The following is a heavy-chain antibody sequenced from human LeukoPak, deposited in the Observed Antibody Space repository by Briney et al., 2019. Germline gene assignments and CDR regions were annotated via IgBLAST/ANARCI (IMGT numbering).Heavy chain of an antibody. J-gene: IGHJ6*02. CDR2: ISYDGSNK. Sequence: PGRSLRLSCAASGFTFSSYAMHWVRQAPGKGLEWVAVISYDGSNKYYADSVKGRFTISRDNSKNTLYLQMNSLRAEDTAVYYCARERGFCSGGSCSTYGMDVWGQGTTVTVSS. D-gene: IGHD2-15*01. CDR3: ARERGFCSGGSCSTYGMDV. CDR1: GFTFSSYA. V-gene: IGHV3-30-3*01.